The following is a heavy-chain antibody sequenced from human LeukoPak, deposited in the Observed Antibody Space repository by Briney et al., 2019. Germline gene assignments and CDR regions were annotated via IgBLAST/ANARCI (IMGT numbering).Heavy chain of an antibody. CDR2: TNHVGST. CDR1: GGSVSSHY. J-gene: IGHJ4*02. V-gene: IGHV4-59*08. D-gene: IGHD1-26*01. Sequence: SETLSLTYIVSGGSVSSHYWTWIRQPPGKGLQWVAYTNHVGSTDYNPSLKSRVTISVDTSKNQFSLKLSSVTAADTAVYYCARHYDGRGSGSYYEDYWGQGTLVIVSS. CDR3: ARHYDGRGSGSYYEDY.